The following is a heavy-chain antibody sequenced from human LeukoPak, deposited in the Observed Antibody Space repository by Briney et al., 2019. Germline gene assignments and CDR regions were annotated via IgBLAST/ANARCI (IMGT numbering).Heavy chain of an antibody. CDR2: IIPILGIA. CDR3: ARDRYSGSYIGIDY. V-gene: IGHV1-69*04. CDR1: GGTFSSYA. Sequence: ASVKLSCKASGGTFSSYAISWVRQAPGQGLEWMGRIIPILGIANYAQKFQGRVTITANKSTSTAYMELSSLRSEDTAVYYCARDRYSGSYIGIDYWGQGTLVTVSS. D-gene: IGHD1-26*01. J-gene: IGHJ4*02.